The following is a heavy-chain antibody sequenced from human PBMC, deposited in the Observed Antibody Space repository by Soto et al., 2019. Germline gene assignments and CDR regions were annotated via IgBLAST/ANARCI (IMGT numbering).Heavy chain of an antibody. D-gene: IGHD1-26*01. J-gene: IGHJ5*02. CDR2: IYYSGST. Sequence: PSETLSLTCTVSGGSISSYYWSWIRQPPGKRLEWIGYIYYSGSTYYNPSLKSRVTISVDTSKNHFSLKLSSVTAADTAVYYCATQEVGGSYVYTFDPWGQGTLVTVSS. V-gene: IGHV4-59*04. CDR3: ATQEVGGSYVYTFDP. CDR1: GGSISSYY.